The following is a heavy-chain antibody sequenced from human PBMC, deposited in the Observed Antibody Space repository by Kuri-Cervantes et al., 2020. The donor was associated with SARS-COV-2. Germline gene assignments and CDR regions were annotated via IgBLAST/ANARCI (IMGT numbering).Heavy chain of an antibody. D-gene: IGHD3-22*01. CDR1: GFTFSSYA. V-gene: IGHV3-30-3*01. CDR2: ISYDGSNK. Sequence: GESLKISCAASGFTFSSYAMHWVRQAPGKGLEWVAVISYDGSNKYYADSVKGRFTISRDNSKNTLYLQMNSLRAEDTAVYYCVRDSKSITMIVVVPPMLDPWGQGTLVTVSS. CDR3: VRDSKSITMIVVVPPMLDP. J-gene: IGHJ5*02.